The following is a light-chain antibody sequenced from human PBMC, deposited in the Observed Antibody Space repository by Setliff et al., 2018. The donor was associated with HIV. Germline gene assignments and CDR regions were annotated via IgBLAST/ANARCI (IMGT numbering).Light chain of an antibody. CDR1: SSDVGGYNY. V-gene: IGLV2-11*01. J-gene: IGLJ1*01. CDR2: DVN. CDR3: CSYAGSYTFV. Sequence: LTQPRSVSGSPGQSVTISCTGTSSDVGGYNYVSWYQQHPGKVPKLIIYDVNKRPSGAPVRFSGSKSGNTASLTISGLQTEDEADYYCCSYAGSYTFVFGIGTKVTVL.